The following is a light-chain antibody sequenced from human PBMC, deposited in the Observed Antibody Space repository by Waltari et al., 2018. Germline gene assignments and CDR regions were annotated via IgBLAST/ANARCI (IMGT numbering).Light chain of an antibody. CDR2: EGS. CDR3: CSYAGSWV. CDR1: SSDVGSYNL. V-gene: IGLV2-23*01. J-gene: IGLJ3*02. Sequence: QSALTQPASVSGSPGQSITISCTGTSSDVGSYNLVSWYQQHPGKAPKLMIYEGSKRPSGVSTRFSGSKSGNTASLTISGLQAEAEADYYCCSYAGSWVFGGGTKLTVL.